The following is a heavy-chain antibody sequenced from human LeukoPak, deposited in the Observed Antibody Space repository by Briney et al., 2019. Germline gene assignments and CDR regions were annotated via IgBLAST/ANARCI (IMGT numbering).Heavy chain of an antibody. CDR3: AREIGQLGGAFDI. CDR1: GFTVSTVY. V-gene: IGHV3-53*01. D-gene: IGHD7-27*01. CDR2: IYGGPTA. J-gene: IGHJ3*02. Sequence: GGSLRLSCAASGFTVSTVYMTWVRQAPGEGLEWVSVIYGGPTAFYADSVKARFTISRDNPTNTLNLQMNSLRAEDTAVYYCAREIGQLGGAFDIWGQGTMVTVSS.